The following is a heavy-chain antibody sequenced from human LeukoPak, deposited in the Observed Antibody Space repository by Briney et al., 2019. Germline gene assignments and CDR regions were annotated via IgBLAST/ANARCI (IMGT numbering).Heavy chain of an antibody. D-gene: IGHD3-16*01. Sequence: ASVKVSCKASGYTFTSYGISWVRQAPGQGLEWMGGIIPIFGTANYAQKFQGRVTITADESTSTAYMELSSLRSEDTAVYYCAIPRGLWGFDPWGQGTLVTVSS. V-gene: IGHV1-69*13. CDR2: IIPIFGTA. CDR3: AIPRGLWGFDP. CDR1: GYTFTSYG. J-gene: IGHJ5*02.